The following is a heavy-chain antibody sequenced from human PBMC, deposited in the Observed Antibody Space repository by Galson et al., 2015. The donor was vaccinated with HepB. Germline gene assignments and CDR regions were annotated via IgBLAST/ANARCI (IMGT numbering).Heavy chain of an antibody. CDR2: ISYDGSNK. CDR1: GFTFSSYG. D-gene: IGHD6-13*01. V-gene: IGHV3-30*18. CDR3: AKAIQTSAAGYYFDY. J-gene: IGHJ4*02. Sequence: SLRLSCAASGFTFSSYGMHWVRQAPGKGLEWVAVISYDGSNKYYADSVKGRFTISRDNSKNTLYLQMNSLRAEDTAVYYCAKAIQTSAAGYYFDYWGQGTLVTVSS.